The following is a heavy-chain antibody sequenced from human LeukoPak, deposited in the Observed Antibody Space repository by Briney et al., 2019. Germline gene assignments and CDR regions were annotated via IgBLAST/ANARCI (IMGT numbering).Heavy chain of an antibody. CDR1: GYRFTTYW. CDR2: IYPGDSDT. J-gene: IGHJ4*02. V-gene: IGHV5-51*01. CDR3: ARRGGLYSSSPYFDY. D-gene: IGHD6-6*01. Sequence: GESLKISCKGSGYRFTTYWIGWVRQMPGKGLEWMGIIYPGDSDTRYSPSFQGQVTISADKSISTAYLQWSSLKASDTAMYYCARRGGLYSSSPYFDYWGQGTLVTVSS.